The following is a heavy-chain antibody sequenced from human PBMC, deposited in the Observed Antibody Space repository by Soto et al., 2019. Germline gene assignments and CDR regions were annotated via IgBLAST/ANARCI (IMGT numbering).Heavy chain of an antibody. J-gene: IGHJ4*02. V-gene: IGHV1-69*13. CDR3: ARTSPYDFWSGYYRYYFDY. CDR2: IIPIFGTA. CDR1: GGTFSNYA. D-gene: IGHD3-3*01. Sequence: SVKVASKASGGTFSNYAISWVRQAPGQGLEWMGGIIPIFGTANYAQKFQGRFTITADESTSTAYMELSSLRSDDTAVYYCARTSPYDFWSGYYRYYFDYWGKGTLVTVSS.